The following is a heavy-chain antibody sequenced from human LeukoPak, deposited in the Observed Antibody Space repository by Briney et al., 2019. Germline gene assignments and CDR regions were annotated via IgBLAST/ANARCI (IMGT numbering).Heavy chain of an antibody. CDR2: IYHSGST. V-gene: IGHV4-31*03. D-gene: IGHD3-22*01. CDR1: GGSISSGGYY. J-gene: IGHJ4*02. Sequence: SETLSLICTVSGGSISSGGYYWSWIRQHPGKGLEWIGYIYHSGSTYYNPSLKSRLTISVDTSKNQFSLKLSSVTAADTAIYYCARDSHTSGYYYVDYWGQGTLVTVSS. CDR3: ARDSHTSGYYYVDY.